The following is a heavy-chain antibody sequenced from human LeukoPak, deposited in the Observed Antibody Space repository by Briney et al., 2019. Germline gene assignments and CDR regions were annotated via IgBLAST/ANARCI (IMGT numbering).Heavy chain of an antibody. Sequence: PSETLSLTCAVYGGSFSGYYWSWIRQPPGKGLEWIGEINHSGSTNYNPSLKSRVTISVDTSKNQFSLKLCSVTAADTAVYYCARGINYLYYFDYWGQGTLVTVSS. CDR2: INHSGST. J-gene: IGHJ4*02. CDR1: GGSFSGYY. V-gene: IGHV4-34*01. CDR3: ARGINYLYYFDY. D-gene: IGHD5-24*01.